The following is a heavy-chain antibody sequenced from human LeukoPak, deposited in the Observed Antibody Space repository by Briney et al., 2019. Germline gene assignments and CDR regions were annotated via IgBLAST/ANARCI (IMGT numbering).Heavy chain of an antibody. CDR3: AMGTPDSSWYSAEYFQH. Sequence: PGGSLRLSCAAPGFTFDDYAMHWVRQAPGKGLEWVSGISWNSGSIGYADSVKGRFTISRDNAKNSLYLQMNSLRAEDTALYYCAMGTPDSSWYSAEYFQHWGQGTLVTVSS. CDR1: GFTFDDYA. V-gene: IGHV3-9*01. J-gene: IGHJ1*01. CDR2: ISWNSGSI. D-gene: IGHD6-13*01.